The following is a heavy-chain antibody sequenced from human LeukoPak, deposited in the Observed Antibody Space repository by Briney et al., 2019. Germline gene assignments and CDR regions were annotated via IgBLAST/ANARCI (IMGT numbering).Heavy chain of an antibody. CDR3: TRDGGSFCDFDY. V-gene: IGHV3-64*02. J-gene: IGHJ4*02. D-gene: IGHD1-26*01. CDR1: GFSFRNYA. CDR2: INTDGRIT. Sequence: GESLGLSCVASGFSFRNYAIHWVRQAPGKGLEYVSVINTDGRITYYADSVKGRFTISRDNSKNTVYLQMGSLRGEDMAVYYCTRDGGSFCDFDYWGQGALVTVSS.